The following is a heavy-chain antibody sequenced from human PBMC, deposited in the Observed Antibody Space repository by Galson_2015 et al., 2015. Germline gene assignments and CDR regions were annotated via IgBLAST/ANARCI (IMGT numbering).Heavy chain of an antibody. Sequence: SVKVSCKASGYTFTSYGISWVRQAPGQGLEWMGWISAYNGNTNYAQKVQGRVTITTDTSTSTAYMELRSLRSDDTAVYYCARSLAAAGTGGWFDPWGQGTLVTVSS. D-gene: IGHD6-13*01. V-gene: IGHV1-18*01. CDR1: GYTFTSYG. CDR3: ARSLAAAGTGGWFDP. CDR2: ISAYNGNT. J-gene: IGHJ5*02.